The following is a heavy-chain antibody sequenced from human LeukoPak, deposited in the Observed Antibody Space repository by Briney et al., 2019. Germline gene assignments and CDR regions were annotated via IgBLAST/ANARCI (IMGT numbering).Heavy chain of an antibody. D-gene: IGHD4-11*01. CDR1: GFTVSSNY. CDR2: IYGGGST. CDR3: TRDLQAPFYYYYGMDV. V-gene: IGHV3-66*01. J-gene: IGHJ6*02. Sequence: GGSLRLSCAASGFTVSSNYMSWVRQAPGKGLEWVSVIYGGGSTYYADSVKGRFTISRDNSKKTLYLQMNSLRAEDTAVYYCTRDLQAPFYYYYGMDVWGQGTTVTVSS.